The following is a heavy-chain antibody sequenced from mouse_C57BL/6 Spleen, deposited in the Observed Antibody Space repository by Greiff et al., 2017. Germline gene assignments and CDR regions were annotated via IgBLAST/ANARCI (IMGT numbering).Heavy chain of an antibody. CDR1: GFTFSSYA. CDR3: ARDQGYDYDRAWFAY. J-gene: IGHJ3*01. Sequence: EVKLVESGGGLVKPGGSLKLSCAASGFTFSSYAMYWVRQTPEKRLEWVATISDGGSYTYYPDNVKGRFTISRDNAKNNLYLQMSHLKSEDTAMYYCARDQGYDYDRAWFAYWVQGTLVTVSA. D-gene: IGHD2-4*01. V-gene: IGHV5-4*01. CDR2: ISDGGSYT.